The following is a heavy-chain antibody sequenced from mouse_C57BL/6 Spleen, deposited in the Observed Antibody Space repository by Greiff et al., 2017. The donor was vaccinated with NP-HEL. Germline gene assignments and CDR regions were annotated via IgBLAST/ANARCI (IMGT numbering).Heavy chain of an antibody. D-gene: IGHD1-1*01. J-gene: IGHJ2*01. CDR1: GYTFTSYW. CDR3: ARGIYYYGSSQGFFDY. V-gene: IGHV1-59*01. CDR2: IDPSDSYT. Sequence: QVQLKQPGAELVRPGTSVKLSCKASGYTFTSYWMHWVKQRPGQGLEWIGVIDPSDSYTNYNQKFKGKATLTVDTSSSTAYMQLSSLTSEDSAVYYCARGIYYYGSSQGFFDYWGQGTTLTVSS.